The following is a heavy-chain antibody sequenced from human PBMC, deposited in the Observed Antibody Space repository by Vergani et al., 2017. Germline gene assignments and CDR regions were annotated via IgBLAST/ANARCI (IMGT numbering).Heavy chain of an antibody. CDR2: IIPIFGTA. D-gene: IGHD3-10*01. V-gene: IGHV1-69*08. CDR3: ARGITMVRGVNHYYYYYMDV. Sequence: QVQLVQSGAEVKKPGSSVKVSCKASGGTFSSYTISWVRQAPGQGLEWMGRIIPIFGTANYAQKFQGRVTITADKSTSTAYMELSSLRSEDTAVYYCARGITMVRGVNHYYYYYMDVWGKGTTVTVSS. CDR1: GGTFSSYT. J-gene: IGHJ6*03.